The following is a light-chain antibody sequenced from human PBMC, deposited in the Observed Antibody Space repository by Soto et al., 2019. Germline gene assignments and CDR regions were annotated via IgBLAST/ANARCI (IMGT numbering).Light chain of an antibody. CDR1: QSVTSNY. Sequence: EIVLTQSPGTLSLFPGGRATLSLRCSQSVTSNYLAWYQQKPGQAPGLLIYDTSTRASGVPDRFSGSGSGTEFTLTISRLEPEDFAVYYCQQYGTSPQTFGQGTKVDIK. V-gene: IGKV3-20*01. CDR3: QQYGTSPQT. J-gene: IGKJ1*01. CDR2: DTS.